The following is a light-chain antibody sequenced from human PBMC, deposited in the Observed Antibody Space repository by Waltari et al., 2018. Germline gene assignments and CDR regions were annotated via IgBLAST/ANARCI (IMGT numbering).Light chain of an antibody. Sequence: QSVLTQPPSVSGAPGQRGTISCTGSSSNIGAGYDVHWYQQLPGTAPKLLIYGTRNRPSGVPDRFSGSKSGTSASLAITGLQAEDEADYYCQSYDSSLSLVVFGGGTKLTVL. V-gene: IGLV1-40*01. CDR2: GTR. CDR3: QSYDSSLSLVV. J-gene: IGLJ2*01. CDR1: SSNIGAGYD.